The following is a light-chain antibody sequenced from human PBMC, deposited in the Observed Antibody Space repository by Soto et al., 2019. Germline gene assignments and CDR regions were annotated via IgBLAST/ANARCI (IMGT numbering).Light chain of an antibody. V-gene: IGKV1-5*01. CDR2: DAF. Sequence: DIQMTQSPSTLSASVGDRVTITCRASQSISGWLAWYQRKPGKAPKLLIYDAFTLKTGVPSRFSGSGSETEFTLTISSLQPDDFATYYCQQYKSYSWTFGQGTRVEI. CDR1: QSISGW. J-gene: IGKJ1*01. CDR3: QQYKSYSWT.